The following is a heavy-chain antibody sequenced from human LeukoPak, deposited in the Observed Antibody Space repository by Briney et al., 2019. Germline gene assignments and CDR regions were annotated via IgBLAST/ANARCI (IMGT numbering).Heavy chain of an antibody. D-gene: IGHD4-17*01. V-gene: IGHV1-18*01. CDR3: ARGGDYGDYDWYFDL. CDR1: GYTFTSYG. Sequence: AAVKVFCKASGYTFTSYGISWVRQAPGQGLEWMGWISAYNGNTNYAQKLQGRVTMTTDTSTSTAYMELRSLRSDDTAVYYCARGGDYGDYDWYFDLWGRGTLVTVSS. J-gene: IGHJ2*01. CDR2: ISAYNGNT.